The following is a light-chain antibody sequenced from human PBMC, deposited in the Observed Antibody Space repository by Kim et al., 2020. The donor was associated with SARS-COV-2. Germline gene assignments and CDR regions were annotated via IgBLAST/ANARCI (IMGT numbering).Light chain of an antibody. CDR1: SSDVGGYNY. Sequence: QPASVSGSPGQSITIFCTGTSSDVGGYNYVSWYQQHPGKAPKLMIYDVSKRPSGVSNRFSGPKSGNTASLTISGLQAEDEADYYCSSYTSSSTLVFGGGTQLTVL. CDR3: SSYTSSSTLV. V-gene: IGLV2-14*01. J-gene: IGLJ3*02. CDR2: DVS.